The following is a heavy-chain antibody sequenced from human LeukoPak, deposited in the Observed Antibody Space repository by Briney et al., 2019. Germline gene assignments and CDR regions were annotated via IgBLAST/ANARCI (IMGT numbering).Heavy chain of an antibody. V-gene: IGHV4-31*11. CDR3: ARGPWGSWYSSSWYASWFDP. Sequence: SSQTLSLTCAVSGGSISSGGYSWSWIRQPPGKGLEWIGYIYYSGSTYYDPSLKSRVTISVDTSKNQFSLKLSSVTAADTAVYYCARGPWGSWYSSSWYASWFDPWGQGTLVTVSS. CDR2: IYYSGST. D-gene: IGHD6-13*01. CDR1: GGSISSGGYS. J-gene: IGHJ5*02.